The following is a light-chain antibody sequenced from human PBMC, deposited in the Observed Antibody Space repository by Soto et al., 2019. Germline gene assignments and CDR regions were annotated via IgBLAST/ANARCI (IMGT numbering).Light chain of an antibody. CDR1: QSVSSN. Sequence: EIVMTQSPATLSVSPGERATLSCRASQSVSSNLAWYQQKPGQAPRLLSYGASTRATGIPARFIGSGAGTEFTLTISSLQSEDFAVYYCQQYNNWPPSFAFGPGTKVDIK. J-gene: IGKJ3*01. CDR3: QQYNNWPPSFA. CDR2: GAS. V-gene: IGKV3-15*01.